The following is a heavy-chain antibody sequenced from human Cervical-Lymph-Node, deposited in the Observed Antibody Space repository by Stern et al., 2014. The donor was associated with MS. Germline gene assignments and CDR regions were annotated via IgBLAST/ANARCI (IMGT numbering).Heavy chain of an antibody. CDR2: ISYDGSGD. D-gene: IGHD1-26*01. Sequence: VQLVESGGGVVQPGRSLRLSCAASGFTFSTYAMHWVRQAPGKGLEWVAGISYDGSGDYYAASLQGRFSISTDNSTNTPFGQMNSLRRDDAAVYDCANLVGDLDHWGQGTLVIVSS. CDR3: ANLVGDLDH. V-gene: IGHV3-30*04. CDR1: GFTFSTYA. J-gene: IGHJ4*02.